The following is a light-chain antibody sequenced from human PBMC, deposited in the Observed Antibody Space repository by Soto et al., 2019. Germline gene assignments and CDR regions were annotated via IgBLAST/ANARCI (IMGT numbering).Light chain of an antibody. V-gene: IGKV1-5*03. J-gene: IGKJ1*01. CDR3: QQYNTYRT. Sequence: DIQMTQSPSTLSASVGDRVTITCRASQSVSSWLAWYQQKPGKAPTLLIHTASTLQSGVPSRFSGSGSGTDFTRIISSVQPDDFATYFCQQYNTYRTFGQGTKVEIK. CDR2: TAS. CDR1: QSVSSW.